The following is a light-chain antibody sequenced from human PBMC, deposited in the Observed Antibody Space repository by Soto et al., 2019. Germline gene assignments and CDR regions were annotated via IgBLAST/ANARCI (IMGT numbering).Light chain of an antibody. CDR1: QSLLNRNGCNC. CDR2: LGS. Sequence: DIVMTQSPLSLPVTPGEPASISCRSSQSLLNRNGCNCLEWYLQKPGQSPQLLIYLGSNRASGVPDRFSGSGSGTDFTLKISRVEAEDVGVYFCMQSLQTPLTFGQGTKVEIK. V-gene: IGKV2-28*01. CDR3: MQSLQTPLT. J-gene: IGKJ1*01.